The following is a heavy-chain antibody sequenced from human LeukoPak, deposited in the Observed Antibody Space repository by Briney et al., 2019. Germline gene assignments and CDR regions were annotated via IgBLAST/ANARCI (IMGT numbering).Heavy chain of an antibody. CDR2: MNPKSWNT. CDR3: ARGRNNNYYYMVV. Sequence: SVPVSCTASGYTFTNYYIHWVRQATAQGLEGMGWMNPKSWNTAYGRKFQGRVTMTRNTSISTAYMELSSLRSEDTAVYFCARGRNNNYYYMVVWGKGTTVTV. J-gene: IGHJ6*03. D-gene: IGHD1/OR15-1a*01. CDR1: GYTFTNYY. V-gene: IGHV1-8*01.